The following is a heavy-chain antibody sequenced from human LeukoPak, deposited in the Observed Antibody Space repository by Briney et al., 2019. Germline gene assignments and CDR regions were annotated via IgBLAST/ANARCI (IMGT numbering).Heavy chain of an antibody. J-gene: IGHJ4*02. D-gene: IGHD3-10*01. CDR1: GFTFSTYA. CDR3: ARTTTPHYYGSGSYALGY. V-gene: IGHV3-30-3*01. CDR2: ISYDGSNK. Sequence: GRSLRLSCAASGFTFSTYAMHWVRQGPGKGLEWGAVISYDGSNKYYADSVKGRFTISRDNSKNTLYLQMRSLSAEDTAVYYCARTTTPHYYGSGSYALGYWGQGTLVTVPS.